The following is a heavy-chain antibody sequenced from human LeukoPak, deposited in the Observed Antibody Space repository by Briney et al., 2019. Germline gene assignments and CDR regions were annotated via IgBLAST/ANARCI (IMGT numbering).Heavy chain of an antibody. CDR3: ARAGITMVRGVINYFDY. CDR2: IHYSGST. V-gene: IGHV4-59*08. Sequence: PSETLSLTCTVSGGSITNYYWTWIRQPPGKGLEWIGYIHYSGSTNYNPSLKSRVTISVDTSKNQFSLKLSSVTAADTAVYYCARAGITMVRGVINYFDYWGQGTLVTVSS. CDR1: GGSITNYY. J-gene: IGHJ4*02. D-gene: IGHD3-10*01.